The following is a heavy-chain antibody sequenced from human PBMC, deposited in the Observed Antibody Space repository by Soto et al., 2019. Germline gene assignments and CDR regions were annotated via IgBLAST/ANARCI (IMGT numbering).Heavy chain of an antibody. V-gene: IGHV3-30-3*01. Sequence: PGGSLRLSCAASGFTFSSYAMHWVRQAPGKGLEWVAVISYDGSNKYYADSVKGRFTISRDNSKNTLYLQMNSLRAEDTAVYYCASSPQYGPGDYYYGMDVWGQGTPVTVSS. D-gene: IGHD3-10*01. CDR2: ISYDGSNK. CDR3: ASSPQYGPGDYYYGMDV. CDR1: GFTFSSYA. J-gene: IGHJ6*02.